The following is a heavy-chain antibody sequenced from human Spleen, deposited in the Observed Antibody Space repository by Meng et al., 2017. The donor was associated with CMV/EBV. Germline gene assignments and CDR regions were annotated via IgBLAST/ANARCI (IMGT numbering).Heavy chain of an antibody. CDR1: GYTFTSYG. CDR2: LSAYNGNT. D-gene: IGHD2-2*01. V-gene: IGHV1-18*01. CDR3: ARDRIGYCSSTSCYNPPDY. Sequence: ASVKVSCKASGYTFTSYGISWVRQAPGQGLEWMGWLSAYNGNTNYAQKLQGRVTMTTDTSTSTAYMELRSLRSDDTAVYYCARDRIGYCSSTSCYNPPDYWGQGTLVTVSS. J-gene: IGHJ4*02.